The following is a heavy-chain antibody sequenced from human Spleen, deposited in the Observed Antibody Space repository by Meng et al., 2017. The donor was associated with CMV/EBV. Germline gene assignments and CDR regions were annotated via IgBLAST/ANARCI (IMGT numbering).Heavy chain of an antibody. CDR2: IDPGDSDA. D-gene: IGHD1-26*01. CDR1: GYNFARYW. V-gene: IGHV5-51*01. CDR3: ARHGGKQFYFYYGMDV. Sequence: GESLKISCKASGYNFARYWIAWVRQMPGKGLEWMGIIDPGDSDARYSPSFQGQVTISVDKSINTAYLQWSSLKASDTAMYYCARHGGKQFYFYYGMDVWGQGTTVTVSS. J-gene: IGHJ6*02.